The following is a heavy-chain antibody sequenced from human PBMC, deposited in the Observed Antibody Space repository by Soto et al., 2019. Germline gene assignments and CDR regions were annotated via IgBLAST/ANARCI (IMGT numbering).Heavy chain of an antibody. CDR2: ISAYNGNT. D-gene: IGHD2-2*01. V-gene: IGHV1-18*01. CDR3: ARWRRDLVVVPSANYYSMDV. J-gene: IGHJ6*03. CDR1: GYTFTSYG. Sequence: QVQLVQSGAEVKKPGASVKVSCKASGYTFTSYGISWVRQAPGQGLEWMGWISAYNGNTNYAQKLQGRVTMTTDTSTSTAYRELRSLRSDDTAVYYCARWRRDLVVVPSANYYSMDVWVKGTTVTASS.